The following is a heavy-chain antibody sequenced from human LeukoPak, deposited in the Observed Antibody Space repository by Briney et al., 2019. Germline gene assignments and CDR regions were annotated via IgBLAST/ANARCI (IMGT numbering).Heavy chain of an antibody. CDR2: MYHSGST. J-gene: IGHJ4*02. CDR1: GGSISSYY. D-gene: IGHD3-22*01. CDR3: ARVPATYYYDRSRFYFDY. Sequence: SETLSLTCTVSGGSISSYYWSWIRQPPGKGLEWIGYMYHSGSTNYNPSLKSRVTISVDTSKNQLSLKLSSVTAADTAVYYCARVPATYYYDRSRFYFDYWGQGTLVTVSS. V-gene: IGHV4-59*12.